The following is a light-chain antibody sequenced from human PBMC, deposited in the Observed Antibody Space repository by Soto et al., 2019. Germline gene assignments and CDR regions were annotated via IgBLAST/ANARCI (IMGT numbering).Light chain of an antibody. Sequence: EIVLTQSPATLSLSPGERATLSCRASQTIKSSLAWYQQRPGRAPRLLIYDASNRATGIPARFSGSGSGTDFTLTISSLEPEDFAVYYCQQRSDWPLTFGGATKVEIK. CDR2: DAS. J-gene: IGKJ4*01. CDR1: QTIKSS. CDR3: QQRSDWPLT. V-gene: IGKV3-11*01.